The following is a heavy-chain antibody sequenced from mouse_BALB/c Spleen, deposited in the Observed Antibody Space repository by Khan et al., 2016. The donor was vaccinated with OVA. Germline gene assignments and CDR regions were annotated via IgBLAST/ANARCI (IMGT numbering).Heavy chain of an antibody. J-gene: IGHJ3*01. CDR3: GRGGYVGFAY. Sequence: QVQLQQSGAELVKPGASVKLSCKASGYTFTSYDINWVRQRPEQGLEWIGWIFPGDDSTKYTEKFKGKATLTTDKYSSTAYMQISGVTSEDSAVYFCGRGGYVGFAYWGHGTLVTVSA. CDR2: IFPGDDST. CDR1: GYTFTSYD. D-gene: IGHD2-14*01. V-gene: IGHV1-85*01.